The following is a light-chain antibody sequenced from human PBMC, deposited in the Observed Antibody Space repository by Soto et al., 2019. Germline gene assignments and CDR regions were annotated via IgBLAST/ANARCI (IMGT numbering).Light chain of an antibody. V-gene: IGKV3-20*01. J-gene: IGKJ4*02. CDR1: QSVSNNY. CDR3: QRYGSSRT. Sequence: EIVLTQSPGTLSLSPGERATLSCRASQSVSNNYLAWYQQKPGQAPRLLIYGASNRATGIPDRFSGSGSGTDFTLIISRMEREDFEGYYGQRYGSSRTFGGGTKVEIK. CDR2: GAS.